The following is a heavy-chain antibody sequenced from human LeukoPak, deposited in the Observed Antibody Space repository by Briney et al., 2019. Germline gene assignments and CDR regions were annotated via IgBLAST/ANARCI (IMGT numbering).Heavy chain of an antibody. CDR1: GFTVSSNY. CDR2: ITGSGGSI. Sequence: GGSLRLSCAASGFTVSSNYMSWVRQAPGKGLEWVSVITGSGGSIYYADSVRGRFTISRDNSKNTLYLQMRSLRAEDTAIYYCAHPSTPDYGGLDYWGQGTLATVSS. J-gene: IGHJ4*02. V-gene: IGHV3-23*01. D-gene: IGHD4-17*01. CDR3: AHPSTPDYGGLDY.